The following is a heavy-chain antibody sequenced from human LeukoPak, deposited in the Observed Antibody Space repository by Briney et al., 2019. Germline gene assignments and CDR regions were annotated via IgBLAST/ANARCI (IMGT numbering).Heavy chain of an antibody. CDR2: ISYDGSNK. Sequence: GRSLRLSCAASGFTFSSYAMHWVRQAPGKGLEWVAVISYDGSNKYYADSVKGRFTTSRDNSKNTLYLQMNSLRAEDTAVYYCARDLSMVRGIKSFDYWGQGTLVTVSS. V-gene: IGHV3-30*04. CDR1: GFTFSSYA. CDR3: ARDLSMVRGIKSFDY. D-gene: IGHD3-10*01. J-gene: IGHJ4*02.